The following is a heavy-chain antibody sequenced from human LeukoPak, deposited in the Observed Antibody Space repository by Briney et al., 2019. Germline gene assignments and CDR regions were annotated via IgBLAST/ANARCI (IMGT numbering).Heavy chain of an antibody. Sequence: GGSLRLSCAAPGFTFSSYGMRWVRQAPGKGLEWVADIWYDGSNKYYADSVKGRFTISRDNSKNTLYLQMNSLRAEDTAVYYCARGRGVHYYGSGSYQSPYYYYGMDVWGQGTTVTVSS. V-gene: IGHV3-33*01. CDR3: ARGRGVHYYGSGSYQSPYYYYGMDV. CDR2: IWYDGSNK. CDR1: GFTFSSYG. D-gene: IGHD3-10*01. J-gene: IGHJ6*02.